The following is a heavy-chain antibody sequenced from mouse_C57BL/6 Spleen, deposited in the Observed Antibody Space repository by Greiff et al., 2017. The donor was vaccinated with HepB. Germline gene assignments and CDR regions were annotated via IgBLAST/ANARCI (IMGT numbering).Heavy chain of an antibody. CDR1: GFTFSNYW. J-gene: IGHJ2*01. CDR3: TGPLWEGDY. V-gene: IGHV6-3*01. Sequence: EVKLVESGGGLVQPGGSMKLSCVASGFTFSNYWMNWVRQSPEKGLEWVAQIRLKSDNYATHYAESVKGRFTISRDDSKSSVYLQMNNLRAEDTGIYYCTGPLWEGDYWGQGTTLTVSS. D-gene: IGHD4-1*01. CDR2: IRLKSDNYAT.